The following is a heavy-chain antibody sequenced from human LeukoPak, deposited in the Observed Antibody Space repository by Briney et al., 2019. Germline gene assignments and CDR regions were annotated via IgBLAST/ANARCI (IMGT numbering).Heavy chain of an antibody. V-gene: IGHV3-33*01. J-gene: IGHJ6*02. Sequence: GGSLRLSCAASGFTFSSYGMHWVRQAPGKGLEWVAVIWYDGSNKYYADSVKGRFTISRDNSKNTLYLQMNSLRAEDTAVYYCARRNQWEPLDYYYYYGMDVWGQGTTVTVSS. CDR2: IWYDGSNK. CDR3: ARRNQWEPLDYYYYYGMDV. CDR1: GFTFSSYG. D-gene: IGHD1-26*01.